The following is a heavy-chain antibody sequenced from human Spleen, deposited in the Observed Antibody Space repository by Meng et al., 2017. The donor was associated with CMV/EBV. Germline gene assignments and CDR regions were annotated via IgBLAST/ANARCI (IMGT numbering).Heavy chain of an antibody. J-gene: IGHJ4*02. CDR3: ARGSPYCTGGSCYSDYFDY. Sequence: TFRSYAISWVRQAPGQGLEWMGGIIPLFGTANYAQKFQGRVTIITDESTNTAYMELISLRSEDTAVYYCARGSPYCTGGSCYSDYFDYWGQGTLVTVSS. CDR2: IIPLFGTA. CDR1: TFRSYA. D-gene: IGHD2-15*01. V-gene: IGHV1-69*05.